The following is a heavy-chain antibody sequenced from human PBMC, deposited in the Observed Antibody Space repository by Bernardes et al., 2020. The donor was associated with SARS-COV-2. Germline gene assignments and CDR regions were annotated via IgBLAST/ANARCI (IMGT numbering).Heavy chain of an antibody. J-gene: IGHJ2*01. V-gene: IGHV4-59*01. CDR2: IYYSGST. Sequence: SETLSLTCTVSGGSISSYYWSWIRQPPGKGLEWIGYIYYSGSTNYNPSLKSRVTISVDTSKNQFSLKLSSVTAADTAVYYCARDREFDSSGYYYVWYFDLWGRGTLVTVSS. CDR1: GGSISSYY. CDR3: ARDREFDSSGYYYVWYFDL. D-gene: IGHD3-22*01.